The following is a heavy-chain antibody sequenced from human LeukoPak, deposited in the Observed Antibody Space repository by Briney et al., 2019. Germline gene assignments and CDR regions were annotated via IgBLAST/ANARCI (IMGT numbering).Heavy chain of an antibody. D-gene: IGHD3-22*01. CDR3: AKWDTYYDSSGYYFY. V-gene: IGHV3-23*01. CDR1: GFTFSSYG. J-gene: IGHJ4*02. Sequence: GGSLRLSCAASGFTFSSYGMSWFGRAPGKGLGWVSAISGSGGSTYYADSVKGGFTISRDNSKNTLYLQMNSLRAEDTAVYYCAKWDTYYDSSGYYFYWGQGTLVTVSS. CDR2: ISGSGGST.